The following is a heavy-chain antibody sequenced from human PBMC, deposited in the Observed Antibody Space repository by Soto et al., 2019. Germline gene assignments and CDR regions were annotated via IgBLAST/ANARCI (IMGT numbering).Heavy chain of an antibody. J-gene: IGHJ4*02. D-gene: IGHD3-10*01. Sequence: EVQLLESGGGLVQPGGSLRLSCSTSGFTFSTYAMNWVRQAPGKGLEWVSALSGSGGTTYYADSVRGRFTISRDNSKNILFLQMNSLRAEDTALYYCAKQRAGYGSGSDTYYFDFWGQGTPVTVSS. V-gene: IGHV3-23*01. CDR1: GFTFSTYA. CDR3: AKQRAGYGSGSDTYYFDF. CDR2: LSGSGGTT.